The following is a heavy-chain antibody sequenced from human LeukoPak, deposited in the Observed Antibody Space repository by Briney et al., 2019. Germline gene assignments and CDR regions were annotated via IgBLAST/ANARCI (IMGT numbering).Heavy chain of an antibody. D-gene: IGHD6-19*01. Sequence: GGSLRLSCEASGFTVSSNYMSWVRQAPGKGLEWVSIIYSGGKTYYADSVKGRFTISRHDSKNTLFLQMNSLRAEETAVYYCASGVSSSGWFYFDYWGQGTLVTLSS. CDR3: ASGVSSSGWFYFDY. CDR1: GFTVSSNY. J-gene: IGHJ4*02. CDR2: IYSGGKT. V-gene: IGHV3-53*04.